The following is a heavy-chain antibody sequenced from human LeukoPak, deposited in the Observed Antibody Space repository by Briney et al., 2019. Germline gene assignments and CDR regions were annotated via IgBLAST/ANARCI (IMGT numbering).Heavy chain of an antibody. J-gene: IGHJ5*02. CDR2: RYYSGST. D-gene: IGHD3-22*01. V-gene: IGHV4-30-4*01. CDR3: ARPYYYDSRIDP. CDR1: GGSISSGDYY. Sequence: SETLSLTCTVSGGSISSGDYYWRWIRQSPGKGLEWIGCRYYSGSTYYNPSVKSRVVISVDTSKHQFSLKLSSVTAADTAVYYCARPYYYDSRIDPWGQGILVTVSS.